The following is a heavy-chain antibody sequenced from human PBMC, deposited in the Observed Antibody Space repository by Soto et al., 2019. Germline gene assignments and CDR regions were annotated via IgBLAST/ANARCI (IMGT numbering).Heavy chain of an antibody. J-gene: IGHJ4*02. V-gene: IGHV3-30*04. CDR2: ISYDGSNK. CDR1: GFTFSSYA. CDR3: ARERVGYYGAYYFDY. Sequence: GGSLRLSCAASGFTFSSYAMHWVRQAPGKGLEWVAVISYDGSNKYYADSVKGRFTISRDNSKNTLYLQMNSLRAEDTAVYYCARERVGYYGAYYFDYWGQGTLVTVS. D-gene: IGHD2-15*01.